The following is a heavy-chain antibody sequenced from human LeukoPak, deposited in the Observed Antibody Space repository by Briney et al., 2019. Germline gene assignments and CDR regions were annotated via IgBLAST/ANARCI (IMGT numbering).Heavy chain of an antibody. CDR3: ARDSDGMSV. CDR2: IPYDGINK. V-gene: IGHV3-30*03. CDR1: RFTFSTYG. Sequence: TGGSLRLSCAASRFTFSTYGMHWVRQAPGKGLEWVALIPYDGINKYYADSVKGRFTVSRDNSKSTLYLQVNSLRAEDTAVYYCARDSDGMSVWGLGTTVTVSS. J-gene: IGHJ6*02.